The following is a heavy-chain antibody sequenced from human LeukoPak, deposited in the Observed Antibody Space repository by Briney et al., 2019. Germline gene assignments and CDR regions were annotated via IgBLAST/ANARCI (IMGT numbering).Heavy chain of an antibody. V-gene: IGHV1-69*02. J-gene: IGHJ4*02. Sequence: ASVKVSCKASGYTFTGYYMHWVRQAPGQGLEWMGRIIPILGIANYAQKFQGRVTITADKSTSTAYMELSSLRSEDTAVYYCARWGNIDLPLDYWGQGTLVTVSS. CDR1: GYTFTGYY. D-gene: IGHD3-16*02. CDR2: IIPILGIA. CDR3: ARWGNIDLPLDY.